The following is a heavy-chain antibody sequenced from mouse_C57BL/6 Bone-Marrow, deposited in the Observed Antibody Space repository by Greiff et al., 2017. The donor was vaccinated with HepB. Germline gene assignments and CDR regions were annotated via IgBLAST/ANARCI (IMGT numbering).Heavy chain of an antibody. J-gene: IGHJ2*01. CDR3: ATAEYYFDY. CDR2: INPYNGGT. V-gene: IGHV1-19*01. Sequence: EVQLQQSGPVLVKPGASVKMSCKASGYTFTDYYMNWVKQSHGKSLEWIGVINPYNGGTSYNQKFKGKATLTVDKSSSTAYMELNSLTSEDSAVYYCATAEYYFDYWGQGTTLTVSS. CDR1: GYTFTDYY.